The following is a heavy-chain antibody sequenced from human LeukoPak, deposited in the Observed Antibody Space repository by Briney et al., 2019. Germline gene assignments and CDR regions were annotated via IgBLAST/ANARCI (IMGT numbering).Heavy chain of an antibody. CDR1: SGSISSSSHL. CDR2: ISYSGRI. D-gene: IGHD4-17*01. V-gene: IGHV4-39*01. CDR3: ARFSSVTSAFDV. Sequence: PSETLSLTCTVSSGSISSSSHLWAWIRQPPGKGLEWIGSISYSGRIYDNPFLKSRLTMSVDTSKNQFSLNLSSATAADTAVYYCARFSSVTSAFDVWGQGTQGTVSS. J-gene: IGHJ3*01.